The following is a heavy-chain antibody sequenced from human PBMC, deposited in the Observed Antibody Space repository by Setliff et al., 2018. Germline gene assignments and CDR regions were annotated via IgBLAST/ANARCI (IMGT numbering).Heavy chain of an antibody. CDR1: GFTFSSYA. D-gene: IGHD3-10*01. CDR3: ARSRGGLLWFGNCDY. Sequence: GGSLRLSCAASGFTFSSYAMHWVRQAPGKGLEWVAVISYDGSNKYYADSVKGRFTISRDNSKNTLYLQMNSLRAEDTAVYYCARSRGGLLWFGNCDYWGQGTLVTVSS. V-gene: IGHV3-30*04. CDR2: ISYDGSNK. J-gene: IGHJ4*02.